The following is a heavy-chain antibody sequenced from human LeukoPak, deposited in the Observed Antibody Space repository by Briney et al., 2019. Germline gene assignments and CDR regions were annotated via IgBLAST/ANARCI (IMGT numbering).Heavy chain of an antibody. D-gene: IGHD3-16*01. Sequence: GGSLRLSCAASGFTFSSYSMNWLRQAPGKGLEWVSSISSSSSYIYYADSVKGRFTISRDNAKNSLYLQMNSLRAEDTAVYYCAREGVSLGWNWFDPWGQGTLVTVSS. CDR3: AREGVSLGWNWFDP. J-gene: IGHJ5*02. CDR1: GFTFSSYS. CDR2: ISSSSSYI. V-gene: IGHV3-21*01.